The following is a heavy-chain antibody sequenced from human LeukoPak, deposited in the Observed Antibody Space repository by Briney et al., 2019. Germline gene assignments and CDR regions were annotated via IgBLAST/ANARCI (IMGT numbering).Heavy chain of an antibody. Sequence: ASVKVSCKASGYMFTTYYMHWVRQAPGQGLEWMGIINPSGGSTTYAQNFQGRVTMTRDTSTNTVYMELSSLTSEDTAVYYCARGPRGYFGLWGRGTLVTVSP. V-gene: IGHV1-46*01. CDR1: GYMFTTYY. J-gene: IGHJ2*01. CDR3: ARGPRGYFGL. CDR2: INPSGGST.